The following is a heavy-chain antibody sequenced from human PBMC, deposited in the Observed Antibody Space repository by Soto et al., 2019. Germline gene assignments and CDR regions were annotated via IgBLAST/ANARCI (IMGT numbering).Heavy chain of an antibody. Sequence: SETLSLTCAVYGGSISSNKWWSWVRQPPGKGLEWIGEIYHSGSTNYNSSLKSRVTISLDKSKNQFSLKLTSVTAADSAVYYCARDDHIVVVPTSLGAMDVWGQGTTVTVSS. J-gene: IGHJ6*02. D-gene: IGHD2-2*01. CDR1: GGSISSNKW. V-gene: IGHV4-4*02. CDR2: IYHSGST. CDR3: ARDDHIVVVPTSLGAMDV.